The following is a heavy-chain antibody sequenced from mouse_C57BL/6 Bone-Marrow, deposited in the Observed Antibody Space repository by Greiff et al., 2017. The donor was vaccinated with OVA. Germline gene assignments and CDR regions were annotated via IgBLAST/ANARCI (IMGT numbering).Heavy chain of an antibody. V-gene: IGHV1-4*01. D-gene: IGHD1-1*01. J-gene: IGHJ4*01. CDR2: INPSSGYT. CDR3: ARWDSGSSFMDY. Sequence: VQLQQSGAELARPGASVKMSCTASGYTFTSYTMHWVKQRPGPGLEWIGYINPSSGYTKYNQKFKDKATLTADKSSSTAYMQLSSLTSEDSAVYYCARWDSGSSFMDYWGQGTSVTVSS. CDR1: GYTFTSYT.